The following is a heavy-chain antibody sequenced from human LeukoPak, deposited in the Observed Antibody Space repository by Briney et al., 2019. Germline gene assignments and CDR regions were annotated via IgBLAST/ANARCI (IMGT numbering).Heavy chain of an antibody. V-gene: IGHV4-59*08. CDR1: GGSISSYH. J-gene: IGHJ4*02. CDR2: ISYSGST. Sequence: SETLSLTCIVSGGSISSYHWSWIRQPPGKGLEWIGYISYSGSTNYNPSLKSRVTISVDTSKNQFSLRLSSVTAADTAVYYCARHLDYYGSGTYQFWGQGTLVTVSS. D-gene: IGHD3-10*01. CDR3: ARHLDYYGSGTYQF.